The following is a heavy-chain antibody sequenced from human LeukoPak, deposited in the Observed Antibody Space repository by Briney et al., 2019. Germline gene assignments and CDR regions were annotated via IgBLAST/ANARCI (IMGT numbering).Heavy chain of an antibody. Sequence: GGSLRLSCAASGFTFSSYGMHWVRQAPGKGLEWVAVIWYDGSNKYYADSVKGRFTISRDNSKNTLYLQMNSLRAEDTAVYYCARVEGSSSWYDYYYYYYGMDVWGQGTTVTVSS. CDR2: IWYDGSNK. V-gene: IGHV3-33*01. J-gene: IGHJ6*02. CDR1: GFTFSSYG. CDR3: ARVEGSSSWYDYYYYYYGMDV. D-gene: IGHD6-13*01.